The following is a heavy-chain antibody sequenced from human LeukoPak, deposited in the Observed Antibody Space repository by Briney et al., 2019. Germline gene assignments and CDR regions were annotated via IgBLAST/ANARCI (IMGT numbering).Heavy chain of an antibody. V-gene: IGHV3-23*01. CDR1: GFTFSSYA. Sequence: QPGGSLRLSCAASGFTFSSYAMSWVRQAPGKGLEWVSAISGSGGSTYYADSVKGRFTISRDNSKNTLYLQMSSLRAEDTAVYYCAKDYGYSYGLGFDYWGQGTLVTVSS. D-gene: IGHD5-18*01. CDR3: AKDYGYSYGLGFDY. J-gene: IGHJ4*02. CDR2: ISGSGGST.